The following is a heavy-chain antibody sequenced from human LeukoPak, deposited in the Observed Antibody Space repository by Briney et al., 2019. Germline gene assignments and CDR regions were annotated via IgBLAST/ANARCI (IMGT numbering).Heavy chain of an antibody. CDR1: GGSISSGGYS. J-gene: IGHJ3*02. CDR2: IYHSGST. CDR3: ARGVVTARQAFDI. V-gene: IGHV4-30-2*01. Sequence: SQTLSLTCAVSGGSISSGGYSWSWIRQPPGKGLEWIGYIYHSGSTYYNPSLKSRVTISVDRSKNQFSLKLSSVTAADTAMYYCARGVVTARQAFDIWGQGTMVTVSS. D-gene: IGHD2-21*02.